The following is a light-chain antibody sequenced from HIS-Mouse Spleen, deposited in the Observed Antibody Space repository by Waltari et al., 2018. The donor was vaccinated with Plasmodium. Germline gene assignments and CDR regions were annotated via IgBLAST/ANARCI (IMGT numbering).Light chain of an antibody. Sequence: QSALTQPPSASGSPGQSVTISCPGTSSDVGGYNYVSWYHQHPGKAPNLMIYEVSKRPSGVPDRFSGSKSGNTASLTVSGLQAEDEADYYCSSYAGSNNLVFGGGTKLTVL. V-gene: IGLV2-8*01. CDR3: SSYAGSNNLV. CDR1: SSDVGGYNY. J-gene: IGLJ2*01. CDR2: EVS.